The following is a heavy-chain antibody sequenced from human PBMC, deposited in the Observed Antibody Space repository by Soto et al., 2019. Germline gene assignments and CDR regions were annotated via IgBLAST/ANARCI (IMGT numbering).Heavy chain of an antibody. CDR1: GGTFSSYA. CDR3: AREGLTKRPDYYYYYGMDV. D-gene: IGHD3-9*01. J-gene: IGHJ6*02. CDR2: IIPIFGTA. Sequence: SVKVSCKASGGTFSSYAISWVRQAPGQGLEWMGGIIPIFGTANYAQKFQGRVTITAVESTSTAYMELSSLRSEDTAVYYCAREGLTKRPDYYYYYGMDVWGQGTTVTISS. V-gene: IGHV1-69*13.